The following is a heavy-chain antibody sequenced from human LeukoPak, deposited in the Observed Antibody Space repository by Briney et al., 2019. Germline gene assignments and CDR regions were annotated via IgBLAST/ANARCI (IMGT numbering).Heavy chain of an antibody. V-gene: IGHV3-30*04. CDR1: GFTFSSYA. J-gene: IGHJ4*02. Sequence: GRSLRLSCAASGFTFSSYAMHWVRQAPGKGLEWVAVISYDGSNKYYADSVKGRFTISRDNSKNTLYLQMNSLRAEDTAVYYCARSAMAAYCSSTSCYEPYYFDYWGQGTLVTVSS. D-gene: IGHD2-2*01. CDR3: ARSAMAAYCSSTSCYEPYYFDY. CDR2: ISYDGSNK.